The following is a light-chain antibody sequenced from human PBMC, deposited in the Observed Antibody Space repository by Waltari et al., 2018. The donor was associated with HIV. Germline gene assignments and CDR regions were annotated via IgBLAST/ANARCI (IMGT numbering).Light chain of an antibody. CDR3: AVWDESLDGWL. CDR1: SSNIERND. CDR2: NDN. V-gene: IGLV1-47*02. Sequence: QSELTQSPSASGTPGQRITIACSGSSSNIERNDVYWYKQFPGATAKVLIDNDNERASGVPDRMSGSKAGTSASLLISGLRSDDEADYYCAVWDESLDGWLFGGGTKLTVL. J-gene: IGLJ3*02.